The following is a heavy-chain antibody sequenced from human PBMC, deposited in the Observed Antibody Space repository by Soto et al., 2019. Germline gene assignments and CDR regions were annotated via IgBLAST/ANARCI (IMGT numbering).Heavy chain of an antibody. V-gene: IGHV3-30-3*01. CDR2: ISNNGNNR. CDR1: GFTFSGYD. J-gene: IGHJ4*02. Sequence: QVQLVESGGGVVQPGRSLSLSCATSGFTFSGYDMHWVRQAPGRGLEWVALISNNGNNRHYADSVKGRFTISRDNSRNYLILRMDILRDDGSGLYFCARAGRATRLRYTGGRGTLVIVSS. D-gene: IGHD2-2*02. CDR3: ARAGRATRLRYT.